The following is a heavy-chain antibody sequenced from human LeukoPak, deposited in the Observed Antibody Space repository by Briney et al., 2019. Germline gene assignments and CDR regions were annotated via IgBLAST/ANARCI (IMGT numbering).Heavy chain of an antibody. CDR3: ARLGYSSGWYVRGEPAIDY. Sequence: KPSETLSLTCTVSGGSISSSSYYWGWIRQPPGKGLEWIGSIYYSGSTYYNPSLKSRVTISVDTSKNQFSLKLSSVTAADTAVYYCARLGYSSGWYVRGEPAIDYWGQGTLVTVSS. J-gene: IGHJ4*02. CDR2: IYYSGST. CDR1: GGSISSSSYY. V-gene: IGHV4-39*07. D-gene: IGHD6-19*01.